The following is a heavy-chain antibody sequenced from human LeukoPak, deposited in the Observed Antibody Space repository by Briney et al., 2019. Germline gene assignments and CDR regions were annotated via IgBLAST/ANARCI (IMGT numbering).Heavy chain of an antibody. CDR2: ISYDGSNK. V-gene: IGHV3-30-3*01. CDR3: ARDPLGAAGIFPDY. CDR1: GFTFSSYA. Sequence: GGSLRLSCAASGFTFSSYAMHWVRQAPGKGLEWVAVISYDGSNKYYADSMKGRFTISRDNSKNTLYLQMNSLRAEDTAVYYCARDPLGAAGIFPDYWGQGTLVTVSS. D-gene: IGHD6-13*01. J-gene: IGHJ4*02.